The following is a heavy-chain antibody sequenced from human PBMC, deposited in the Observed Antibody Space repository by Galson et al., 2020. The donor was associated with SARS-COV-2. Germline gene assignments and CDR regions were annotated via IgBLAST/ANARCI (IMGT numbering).Heavy chain of an antibody. CDR2: ISYDGSNK. CDR3: ARSLTTILSYGMDV. V-gene: IGHV3-30*04. Sequence: GGSLRLSCAASGFTFSSYAMHWVRQAPGKGLEWVAVISYDGSNKYYADSVKGRFTISRDNSKNTLYLQMNSLRAEDTAVYYCARSLTTILSYGMDVWGQGTTVTVSS. CDR1: GFTFSSYA. J-gene: IGHJ6*02. D-gene: IGHD1-1*01.